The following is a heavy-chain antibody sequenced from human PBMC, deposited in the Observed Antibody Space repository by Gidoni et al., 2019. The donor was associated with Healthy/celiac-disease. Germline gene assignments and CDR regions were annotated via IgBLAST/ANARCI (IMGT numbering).Heavy chain of an antibody. CDR2: ISYDGSNK. D-gene: IGHD6-6*01. V-gene: IGHV3-30*03. CDR1: GFTFSSYG. CDR3: ARDLAAPDY. J-gene: IGHJ4*02. Sequence: QVQLVESGGGVVQPGRSLRLSCAASGFTFSSYGMHWVRQAPGKGLEWVAVISYDGSNKYYADSVKGRFTISRDNSKNTLYLQMNSLRAEDTAVYYCARDLAAPDYWGQGTLVTVSS.